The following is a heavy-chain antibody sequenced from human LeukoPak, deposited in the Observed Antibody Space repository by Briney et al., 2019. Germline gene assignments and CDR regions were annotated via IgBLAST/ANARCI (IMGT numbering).Heavy chain of an antibody. CDR3: AKVPSKPGIAGRHYGMDV. D-gene: IGHD6-13*01. V-gene: IGHV3-23*01. CDR2: ISGSGGST. CDR1: GFTFSSYA. J-gene: IGHJ6*02. Sequence: PGGSLRLSCAASGFTFSSYAMSWVRQAPGKGLEWVSAISGSGGSTYYADSVKGRFTISRDNSKNTLYLQMNSLRAEDTAVYYCAKVPSKPGIAGRHYGMDVWGQGTTVTVSS.